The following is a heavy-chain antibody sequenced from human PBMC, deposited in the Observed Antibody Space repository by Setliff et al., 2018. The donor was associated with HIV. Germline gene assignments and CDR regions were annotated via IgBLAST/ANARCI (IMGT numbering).Heavy chain of an antibody. V-gene: IGHV1-46*01. Sequence: ASVKVSCKASGYTFTSYYMHWVRQAPGQGLEWMGIINPSGGTTTYAQKFQGRVTMTRDTSISTAYMELRSLRSDDTAVYYCARDLRTIVWYTSSWYEDWFDPWGQGTLVTVSS. J-gene: IGHJ5*02. CDR2: INPSGGTT. CDR1: GYTFTSYY. CDR3: ARDLRTIVWYTSSWYEDWFDP. D-gene: IGHD6-13*01.